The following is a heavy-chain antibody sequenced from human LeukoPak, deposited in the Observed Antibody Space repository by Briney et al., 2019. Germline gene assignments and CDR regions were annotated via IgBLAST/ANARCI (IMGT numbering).Heavy chain of an antibody. CDR1: GFTFSSYA. V-gene: IGHV3-30-3*01. D-gene: IGHD3-22*01. Sequence: GGSLRLSCAASGFTFSSYAMHWVRQAPGKGLEWVAVISYDGSNKYYADSVKGRFTISRDNSKNTLYLQMNSLRAEDTAVYYCARDHYYVSSEHFDYWGQGTLVTVSS. CDR3: ARDHYYVSSEHFDY. J-gene: IGHJ4*02. CDR2: ISYDGSNK.